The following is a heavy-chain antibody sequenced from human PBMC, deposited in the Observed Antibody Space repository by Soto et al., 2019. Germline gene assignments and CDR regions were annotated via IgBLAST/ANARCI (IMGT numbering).Heavy chain of an antibody. CDR1: GFKLRNFG. V-gene: IGHV3-21*01. CDR3: ARFHPDTLLPDYYFDF. D-gene: IGHD3-22*01. CDR2: ISGSGSSM. J-gene: IGHJ4*02. Sequence: GLMRHSKRASGFKLRNFGGSWVRQAHRKGLECVSSISGSGSSMYYADSLKGRFTISRDNAKNSLYLQVNGLRAEDTAVYYCARFHPDTLLPDYYFDFRGQGASVTGSS.